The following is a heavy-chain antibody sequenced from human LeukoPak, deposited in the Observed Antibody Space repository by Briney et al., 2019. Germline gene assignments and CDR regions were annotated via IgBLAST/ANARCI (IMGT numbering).Heavy chain of an antibody. Sequence: KPSETLSLTCTVSRGSISSSSYYWGWIRQPPGKRLEWIGSFYYIGGTYYNPSLEGRVTISADSSKNQFSLKLTSVTAADTALYYCARILTTVDSWGQGTLVTVSS. V-gene: IGHV4-39*01. J-gene: IGHJ4*02. CDR2: FYYIGGT. CDR1: RGSISSSSYY. D-gene: IGHD4-11*01. CDR3: ARILTTVDS.